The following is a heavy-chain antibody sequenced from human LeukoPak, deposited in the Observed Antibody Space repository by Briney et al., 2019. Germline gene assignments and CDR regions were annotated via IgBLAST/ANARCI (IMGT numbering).Heavy chain of an antibody. CDR1: GGSISSYY. D-gene: IGHD3-9*01. CDR3: ARAHSRDLTGYYPFDY. CDR2: IYYSGST. J-gene: IGHJ4*02. V-gene: IGHV4-59*01. Sequence: SETLSLTCTVSGGSISSYYWSWIRQPPGNGLEWIGYIYYSGSTNYNPSLKSRVTISVDTSKNQFSLKLSSVTAADTAAYYCARAHSRDLTGYYPFDYWGQGTLVTVSS.